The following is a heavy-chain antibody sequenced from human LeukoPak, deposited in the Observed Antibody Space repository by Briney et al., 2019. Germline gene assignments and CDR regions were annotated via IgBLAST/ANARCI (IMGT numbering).Heavy chain of an antibody. CDR2: ISYDGSNK. CDR3: AKPVGRIQLWLHDAFDI. CDR1: GFTFSSYG. J-gene: IGHJ3*02. Sequence: PGGSLRLSCAASGFTFSSYGMHWVRQAPGKGLEWVAVISYDGSNKYYADSVKGRFTISRDNSKNTLYLQMNSLRAEDTAVYYCAKPVGRIQLWLHDAFDIWGQGTMVTVSS. D-gene: IGHD5-18*01. V-gene: IGHV3-30*18.